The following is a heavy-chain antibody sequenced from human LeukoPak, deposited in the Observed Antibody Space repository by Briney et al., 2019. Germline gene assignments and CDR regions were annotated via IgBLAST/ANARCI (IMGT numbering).Heavy chain of an antibody. D-gene: IGHD6-13*01. CDR1: GGSFSGYY. J-gene: IGHJ5*02. CDR2: IHYSGSA. CDR3: ARDNRAPTLYGYSSSWSDWFDP. Sequence: SETLSLTCAVYGGSFSGYYWTWIRQPPGKGLEWIGEIHYSGSATYNPSLKSRVTISVDTSKNQFSLKLSSVTAADTAVYYCARDNRAPTLYGYSSSWSDWFDPWGQGTLVTVSS. V-gene: IGHV4-34*01.